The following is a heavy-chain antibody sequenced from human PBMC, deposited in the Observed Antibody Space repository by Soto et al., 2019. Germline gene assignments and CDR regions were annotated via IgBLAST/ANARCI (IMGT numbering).Heavy chain of an antibody. V-gene: IGHV1-2*04. CDR1: GYSFTGNS. Sequence: QVHLVQSGAEVKKPGASVRVSCKASGYSFTGNSMHWVRQAPGQGLEWMGWINPNNGGTNYAQRFRGLVTMTRDTAGSTAYMDLHRLKSDDTAVYYCVIQPSGVVYWCQGTLVTVSS. CDR2: INPNNGGT. CDR3: VIQPSGVVY. D-gene: IGHD3-10*01. J-gene: IGHJ4*02.